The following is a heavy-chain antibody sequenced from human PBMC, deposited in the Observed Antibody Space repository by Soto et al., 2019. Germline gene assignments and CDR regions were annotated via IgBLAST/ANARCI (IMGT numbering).Heavy chain of an antibody. Sequence: QVQLVESGGGVVQPGRSLRLSCAASGFTFSSYGMHWVRQAPGKGLEWVAVIWYDGSNKYYADSVKGRFTISRDNSKNTLYLQMNSLRAEDTAVYYCARGGEVGATSYYYYCYGMDVWGQGTTVTVSS. CDR2: IWYDGSNK. CDR1: GFTFSSYG. J-gene: IGHJ6*02. CDR3: ARGGEVGATSYYYYCYGMDV. D-gene: IGHD1-26*01. V-gene: IGHV3-33*01.